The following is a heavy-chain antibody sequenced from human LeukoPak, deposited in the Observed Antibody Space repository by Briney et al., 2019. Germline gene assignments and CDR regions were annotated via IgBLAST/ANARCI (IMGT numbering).Heavy chain of an antibody. J-gene: IGHJ6*03. CDR1: GGSISSYY. V-gene: IGHV4-59*01. CDR3: ARDGTSKNYDFWSGYYLYYYMDV. CDR2: IYYSGST. D-gene: IGHD3-3*01. Sequence: PSESLSLTCTVSGGSISSYYWSWIRQPPGKGLEWIGYIYYSGSTNYNPSLKSRVTISVDTSKNQFSLKLSSVTAADTAVYYCARDGTSKNYDFWSGYYLYYYMDVWGKGTTVTVSS.